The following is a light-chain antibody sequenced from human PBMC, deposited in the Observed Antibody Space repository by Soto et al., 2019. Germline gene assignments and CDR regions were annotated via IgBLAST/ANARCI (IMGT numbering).Light chain of an antibody. CDR1: QGIKGD. CDR3: QQFNSYPST. CDR2: DVS. J-gene: IGKJ5*01. Sequence: AIEVTQSPSSLSASAGDRVTITCRASQGIKGDLAWYQQKPGKAPRLLIFDVSTLETGIPARFSGGGSGTDFTLTISSLQPEDFGTYYCQQFNSYPSTFGHGTRLEIK. V-gene: IGKV1-13*02.